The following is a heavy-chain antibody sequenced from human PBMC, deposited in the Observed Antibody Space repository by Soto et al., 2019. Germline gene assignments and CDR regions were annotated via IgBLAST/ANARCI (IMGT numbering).Heavy chain of an antibody. J-gene: IGHJ4*02. Sequence: EVQLVESGGGLVQPGGSLRLSCAASGFTFSNYWMSWVRQAPGEGLEWVANIKQDGSEKYYVDSVKGRFTISRDNAKNSLYLQMNSLRAEDTAVYYCARATYYGDCGGAFDYWGQGTLVTVSS. CDR1: GFTFSNYW. CDR2: IKQDGSEK. V-gene: IGHV3-7*01. D-gene: IGHD4-17*01. CDR3: ARATYYGDCGGAFDY.